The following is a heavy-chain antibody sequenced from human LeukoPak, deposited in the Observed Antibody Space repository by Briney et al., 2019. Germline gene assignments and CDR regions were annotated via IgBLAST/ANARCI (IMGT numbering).Heavy chain of an antibody. V-gene: IGHV4-38-2*02. CDR2: LSQRGGT. CDR1: GYSISIDYY. Sequence: SETLSLTCTVSGYSISIDYYWVWIRQPPGKGLEWIGSLSQRGGTYYNPSLRSRVTISVDTSKNQFSLKLTSVTAADTAVYYCARDPDPGGLDYWGQGTLVTVSS. J-gene: IGHJ4*02. CDR3: ARDPDPGGLDY. D-gene: IGHD3-16*01.